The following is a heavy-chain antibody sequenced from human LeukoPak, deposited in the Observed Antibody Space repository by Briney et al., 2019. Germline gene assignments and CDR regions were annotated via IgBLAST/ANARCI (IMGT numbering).Heavy chain of an antibody. Sequence: ASVKVSCKASGYTFTSYDINWVRQATGQGLEWMGWMNPNSGNTGYAQKFQGRVTITRNTSISTAYMELCSLRSEDTAVYYCATAGMGSSWPDAFDIWGQGTMVTVSS. J-gene: IGHJ3*02. V-gene: IGHV1-8*03. CDR3: ATAGMGSSWPDAFDI. D-gene: IGHD6-13*01. CDR2: MNPNSGNT. CDR1: GYTFTSYD.